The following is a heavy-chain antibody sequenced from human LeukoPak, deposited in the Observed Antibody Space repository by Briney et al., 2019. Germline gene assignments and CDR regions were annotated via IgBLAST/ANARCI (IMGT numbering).Heavy chain of an antibody. CDR1: GGSFSGYY. Sequence: KPSGTLSLTCAVYGGSFSGYYWSWIRQPPGKGLEWIGEINHSGSTNYNPSLKSRVTISVDTSKNQFSLKLSSVTAADTAVYYCASRVLRYFDWLPSAEYFQHWGQGTLVTVSS. CDR2: INHSGST. CDR3: ASRVLRYFDWLPSAEYFQH. D-gene: IGHD3-9*01. V-gene: IGHV4-34*01. J-gene: IGHJ1*01.